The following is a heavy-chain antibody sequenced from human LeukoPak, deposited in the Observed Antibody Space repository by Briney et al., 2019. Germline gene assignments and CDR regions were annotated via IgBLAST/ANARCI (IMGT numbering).Heavy chain of an antibody. J-gene: IGHJ3*02. V-gene: IGHV3-30*18. CDR2: ISYDGSNK. D-gene: IGHD3-10*01. CDR3: AKSAGVLLWFGELSDAFDI. CDR1: GFTFSSYG. Sequence: GGSLRLSCAASGFTFSSYGMHWVRQAPGKGLEWVAVISYDGSNKYYADSVKGRFTISRDNSKNTLYLQMNSLRAEDTAVYYCAKSAGVLLWFGELSDAFDIWGQGTMVTVSS.